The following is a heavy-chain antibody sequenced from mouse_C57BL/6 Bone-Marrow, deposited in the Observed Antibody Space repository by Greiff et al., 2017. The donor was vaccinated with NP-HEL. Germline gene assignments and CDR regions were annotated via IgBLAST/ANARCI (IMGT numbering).Heavy chain of an antibody. CDR2: IDPYDSYT. J-gene: IGHJ3*01. Sequence: VQLQQPGAELVMPGASVKLSCKASGYTFTSYWMHWVKQRPGQGLEWIGEIDPYDSYTNYNQKFKGKSTLTVDKSSSTAYMQLSSLTSEDSAVDYCARNWDSSGYGFAYWGQGTLVTVSA. V-gene: IGHV1-69*01. CDR1: GYTFTSYW. D-gene: IGHD3-2*02. CDR3: ARNWDSSGYGFAY.